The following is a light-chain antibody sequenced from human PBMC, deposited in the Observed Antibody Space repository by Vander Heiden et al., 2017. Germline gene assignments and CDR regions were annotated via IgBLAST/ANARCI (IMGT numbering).Light chain of an antibody. V-gene: IGLV3-9*01. CDR3: QVWDTRTVV. CDR2: RDS. CDR1: NIGSKN. J-gene: IGLJ2*01. Sequence: SYDLTQPLSVSVALGQTARITCGGNNIGSKNVHWYQQRPGQAPVLVIYRDSNRPSGIPERFSGSNSGNTATLTISRAQAGDEADYYCQVWDTRTVVFGGGTKLTVL.